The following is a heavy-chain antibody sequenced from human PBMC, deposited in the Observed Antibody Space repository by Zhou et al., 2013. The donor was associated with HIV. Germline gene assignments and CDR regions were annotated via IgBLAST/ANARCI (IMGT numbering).Heavy chain of an antibody. CDR1: GYTFTSYG. Sequence: QVQLVQSGAEVKKPGASVKVSCKASGYTFTSYGISWVRQAPGQGLEWMGGIIPIFGTANYAQKFQGRVTITADESTRSAYMELSGLRSEDTAVYYCATIGNNEGRDWGQGTLVTVS. CDR2: IIPIFGTA. CDR3: ATIGNNEGRD. J-gene: IGHJ4*02. D-gene: IGHD1-1*01. V-gene: IGHV1-69*01.